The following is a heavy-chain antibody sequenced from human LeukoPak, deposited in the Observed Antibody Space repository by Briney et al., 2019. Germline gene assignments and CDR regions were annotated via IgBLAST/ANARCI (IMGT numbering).Heavy chain of an antibody. V-gene: IGHV4-4*09. J-gene: IGHJ2*01. D-gene: IGHD2-2*01. CDR3: ARGQYHLLYWYFDL. CDR2: IYTSGST. Sequence: KPSETLSLTCTVSGGSISSYYWSWIRQPPGKGLEWIGYIYTSGSTNYNPSLKSRVTISVDTSKNQFSLKLSSVTAADTAVYYCARGQYHLLYWYFDLWGRGTLVTVSS. CDR1: GGSISSYY.